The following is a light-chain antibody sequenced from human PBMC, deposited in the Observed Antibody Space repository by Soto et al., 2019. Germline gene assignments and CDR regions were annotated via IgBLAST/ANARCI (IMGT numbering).Light chain of an antibody. CDR1: QDISNY. CDR3: QQYDSLPPT. J-gene: IGKJ4*01. CDR2: DAS. Sequence: DIQMTQSPSSLSASVGDRVTITCQASQDISNYLNWYQQKPGKAPKLLIYDASNLETGVPSRFSGSGSGTDFTFTISSLQPVDIATFYCQQYDSLPPTFGGGTKVEIK. V-gene: IGKV1-33*01.